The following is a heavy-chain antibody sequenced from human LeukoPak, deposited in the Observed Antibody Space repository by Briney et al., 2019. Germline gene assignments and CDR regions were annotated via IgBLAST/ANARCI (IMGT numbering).Heavy chain of an antibody. V-gene: IGHV1-24*01. CDR2: FDPEDGET. J-gene: IGHJ6*04. D-gene: IGHD3-10*02. CDR1: GYTLTELS. CDR3: ATVPNYFRGNYGMDV. Sequence: GASVKVSCKVSGYTLTELSTHWVRQAPGKGLEWMGGFDPEDGETIYAQKFQGRVTMTEDTSTDTAYMELSSLRSEDTAVYYCATVPNYFRGNYGMDVWGKGTTVTVSS.